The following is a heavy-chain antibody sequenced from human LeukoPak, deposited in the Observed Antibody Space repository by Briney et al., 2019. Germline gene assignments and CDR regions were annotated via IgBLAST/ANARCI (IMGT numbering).Heavy chain of an antibody. D-gene: IGHD1-20*01. V-gene: IGHV4-4*02. CDR2: ISHSGST. CDR3: ARGANYNWDS. J-gene: IGHJ5*02. CDR1: GDSISSHKW. Sequence: SETLSLTCTVSGDSISSHKWWWCWVRQPPGKGLEWIGEISHSGSTSYNPSLKSRVTIAADMSKNQFSLSLTSVTAADTAVHYCARGANYNWDSWGQGTLVTVSS.